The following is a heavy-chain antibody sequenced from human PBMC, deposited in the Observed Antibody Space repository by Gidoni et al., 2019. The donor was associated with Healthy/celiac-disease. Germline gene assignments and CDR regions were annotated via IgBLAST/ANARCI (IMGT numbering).Heavy chain of an antibody. D-gene: IGHD5-18*01. V-gene: IGHV4-34*01. J-gene: IGHJ4*02. Sequence: QAQLQQLGVGSSKASETLSLTCAVSGGSFSGYYWSWIRPPPGKGLEWIGEINHSGSTNYNPSLKSRVTISVDTSKNQFSLELSSVTAADTAVYSCARWDTAARTFDYWGQGTLVTVSS. CDR2: INHSGST. CDR1: GGSFSGYY. CDR3: ARWDTAARTFDY.